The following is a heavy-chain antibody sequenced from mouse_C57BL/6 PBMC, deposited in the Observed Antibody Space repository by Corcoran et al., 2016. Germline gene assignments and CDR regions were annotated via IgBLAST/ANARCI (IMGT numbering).Heavy chain of an antibody. J-gene: IGHJ2*01. Sequence: QVQLQQSGAELVKPGASVKISCKASGYAFSSYWMNWVKQRPGKGLEWIGQIYPGDGDTNYNGKFKGKATLTADKSSSTAYMQLSSLTSEDSAVYFCARIYYGSMSSFDYLGQGTTLTVSS. CDR3: ARIYYGSMSSFDY. D-gene: IGHD1-1*01. V-gene: IGHV1-80*01. CDR1: GYAFSSYW. CDR2: IYPGDGDT.